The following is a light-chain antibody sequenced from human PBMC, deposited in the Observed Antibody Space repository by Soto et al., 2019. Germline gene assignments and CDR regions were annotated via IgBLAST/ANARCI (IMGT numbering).Light chain of an antibody. V-gene: IGLV2-8*01. Sequence: QSALTQPPSASGSPGQSVTISCTGTSSDVGGYNYVSWYQQHPGKAPKLMIYEVSKQPSGVPDRFSGSKSGNTASLTVSGLQAEDEADYYCSSYAGSNNLRVFGGGTKLTVL. J-gene: IGLJ2*01. CDR2: EVS. CDR3: SSYAGSNNLRV. CDR1: SSDVGGYNY.